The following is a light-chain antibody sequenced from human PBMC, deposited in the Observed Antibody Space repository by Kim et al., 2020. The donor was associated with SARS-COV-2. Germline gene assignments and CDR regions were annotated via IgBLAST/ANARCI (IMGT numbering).Light chain of an antibody. CDR3: AVWDDSLKQGV. J-gene: IGLJ3*02. V-gene: IGLV1-44*01. CDR2: SNN. CDR1: RSNIGSNT. Sequence: QSVLTQSPSASGTPGQRVTISCSGSRSNIGSNTVTWYQQVPGTAPKLLIYSNNQRPSGIPDRFSGSRSGTSASLAISGLQSGDEADYYCAVWDDSLKQGVFGGGTQLTVL.